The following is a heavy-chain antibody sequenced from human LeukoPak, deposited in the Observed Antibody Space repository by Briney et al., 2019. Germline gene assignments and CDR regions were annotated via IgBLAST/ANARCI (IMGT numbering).Heavy chain of an antibody. V-gene: IGHV5-51*01. Sequence: GESLKISCKGSGYSFTSYWIGWVRQMPGKGLEWMGIIYPGDSDTRYSPSFQGQVTISADKSISTAYLQWSSLKASDTAMYYCGGNILTGYPLYGMDVWGQGTTVIVSS. CDR1: GYSFTSYW. CDR3: GGNILTGYPLYGMDV. D-gene: IGHD3-9*01. J-gene: IGHJ6*02. CDR2: IYPGDSDT.